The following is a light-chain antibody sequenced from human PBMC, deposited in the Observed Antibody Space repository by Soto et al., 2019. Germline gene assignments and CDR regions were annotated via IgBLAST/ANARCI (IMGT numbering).Light chain of an antibody. Sequence: QSVLTQPPSASGSPGQSVAISCTGTSSDVGGYNYVSWYQQHPGKAPKLMIYEVNKRPSGVPDRFSGSKSGNTASLTVSGLQAEDEADYYCSSYTSGRDVYVFGGGTKVTVL. J-gene: IGLJ1*01. CDR2: EVN. V-gene: IGLV2-8*01. CDR1: SSDVGGYNY. CDR3: SSYTSGRDVYV.